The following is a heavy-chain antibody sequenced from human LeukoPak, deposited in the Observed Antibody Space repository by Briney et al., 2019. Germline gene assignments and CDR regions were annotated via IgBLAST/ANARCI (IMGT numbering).Heavy chain of an antibody. CDR1: GYTFTDNY. V-gene: IGHV1-2*02. D-gene: IGHD6-19*01. CDR2: IDPKSGGT. J-gene: IGHJ4*02. CDR3: ARWRGYSSGWSGPLDD. Sequence: ASVKVSFKASGYTFTDNYMHWVRQAPGQGLEWMGWIDPKSGGTNSAQRFQGRVTMTRDTSITTGYMELSSLTPDDTAIYYCARWRGYSSGWSGPLDDWGQGALVTVSS.